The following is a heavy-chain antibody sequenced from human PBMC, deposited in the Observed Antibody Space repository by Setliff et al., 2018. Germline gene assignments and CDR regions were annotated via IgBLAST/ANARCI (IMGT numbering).Heavy chain of an antibody. D-gene: IGHD2-21*02. CDR3: VRAPPTVVVTAIQAIFDY. V-gene: IGHV1-18*01. CDR1: GYTFTSYG. J-gene: IGHJ4*02. Sequence: ASVKVSCKASGYTFTSYGVSWVRQAPGQGLEWMGWISAYNGNINYAQKFQGRVTMTTDTYTSTANMELRSLRSDDTAVYYCVRAPPTVVVTAIQAIFDYWGQGTLVTVSS. CDR2: ISAYNGNI.